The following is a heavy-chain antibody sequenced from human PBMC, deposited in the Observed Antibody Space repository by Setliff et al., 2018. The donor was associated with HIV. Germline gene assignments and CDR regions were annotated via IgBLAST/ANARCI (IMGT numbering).Heavy chain of an antibody. J-gene: IGHJ6*03. CDR3: ARGPRYGSGNYYYYYYYMDV. Sequence: SVKVSCKASGGIFRREAISWVRQAPGQGLEWMGGIIPIFGTTNYAQKFQGRVTITADKSTTTSYMELSSLRSEDTAVYYCARGPRYGSGNYYYYYYYMDVWGKGTTVTVSS. CDR2: IIPIFGTT. CDR1: GGIFRREA. V-gene: IGHV1-69*06. D-gene: IGHD3-10*01.